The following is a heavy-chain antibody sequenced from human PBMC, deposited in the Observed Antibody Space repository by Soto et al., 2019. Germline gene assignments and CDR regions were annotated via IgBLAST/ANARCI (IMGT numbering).Heavy chain of an antibody. J-gene: IGHJ3*02. V-gene: IGHV1-46*01. D-gene: IGHD6-13*01. CDR2: INPSGGST. Sequence: ASVKVSCKASGGTFSSYTISWVRQAPGQGLEWMGRINPSGGSTSYAQKFQGRVTMTRDTSTSTVYMELSSLRSEDTAVYYCARDVAAAGPDAFDIWGQGTMVTVSS. CDR3: ARDVAAAGPDAFDI. CDR1: GGTFSSYT.